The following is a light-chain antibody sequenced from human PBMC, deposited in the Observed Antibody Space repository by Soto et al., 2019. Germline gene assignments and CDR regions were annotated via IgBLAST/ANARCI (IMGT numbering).Light chain of an antibody. CDR3: AAWDDHLTPYWV. V-gene: IGLV1-44*01. J-gene: IGLJ3*02. CDR2: NNY. Sequence: QPVLTQPPSVSATPGQGVTLSCSGGDSNIGSTAVNWYQQLPGAAPKLLIFNNYRRPSGVPDRFSGSKSGTSASLAITGLRSEDEGDYYCAAWDDHLTPYWVFGGGTKLTVL. CDR1: DSNIGSTA.